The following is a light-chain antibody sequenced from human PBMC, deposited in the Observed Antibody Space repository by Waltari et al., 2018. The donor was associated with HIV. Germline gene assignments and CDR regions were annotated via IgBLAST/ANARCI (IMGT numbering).Light chain of an antibody. CDR2: YDD. CDR3: AAWDDSLNGPV. CDR1: RSNIGNNA. J-gene: IGLJ2*01. V-gene: IGLV1-36*01. Sequence: QSVLTQPPSVSEAPRQRVPISCSGSRSNIGNNAVNWYQQPPGKAPKLLIYYDDLVPSGVSDRFSGSKSGTSASLAISGLQSEDEADYYCAAWDDSLNGPVFGGGTKLTVL.